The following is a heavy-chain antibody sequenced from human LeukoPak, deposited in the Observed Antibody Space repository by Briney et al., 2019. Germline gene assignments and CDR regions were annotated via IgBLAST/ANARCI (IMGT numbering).Heavy chain of an antibody. CDR2: IYHSGYT. CDR1: GASISGSNYY. J-gene: IGHJ6*02. D-gene: IGHD2-2*01. V-gene: IGHV4-30-4*01. CDR3: ARLTQGWVCSSTGCSSDV. Sequence: SETLSLTCTVSGASISGSNYYWSWIRQPPGKGLERIGYIYHSGYTYYNPSLNSRLAISVDTSKNQFSLKLTSVTVADTAVYYCARLTQGWVCSSTGCSSDVWGQGTTVTVSS.